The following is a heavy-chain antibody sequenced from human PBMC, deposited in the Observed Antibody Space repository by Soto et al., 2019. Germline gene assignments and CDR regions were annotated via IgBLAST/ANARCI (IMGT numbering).Heavy chain of an antibody. CDR2: ISWNSGSI. V-gene: IGHV3-9*01. CDR1: GFTFDDYA. CDR3: AKDIGARFGEWFVFDY. D-gene: IGHD3-10*01. Sequence: GGSLRLSCAASGFTFDDYAMHWVRQAPGKGLEWVSGISWNSGSIGYADSVKGRFTISRDNAKNSLYLQMNSLRAEDTALYYCAKDIGARFGEWFVFDYWGQGTLVTVSS. J-gene: IGHJ4*02.